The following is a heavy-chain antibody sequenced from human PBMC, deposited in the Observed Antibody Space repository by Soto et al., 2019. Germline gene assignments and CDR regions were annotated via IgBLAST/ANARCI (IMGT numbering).Heavy chain of an antibody. CDR3: VRDGTKTLRDWFDP. Sequence: SETLSLTCTVSGASISGFYWSWIRKAAGKGLEWIGRIYATGTTDYNPSLKSRVMMSVDTSKKQFSLKLRSVTAADTAVYYCVRDGTKTLRDWFDPWGQGISVTVSS. CDR1: GASISGFY. D-gene: IGHD1-1*01. J-gene: IGHJ5*02. CDR2: IYATGTT. V-gene: IGHV4-4*07.